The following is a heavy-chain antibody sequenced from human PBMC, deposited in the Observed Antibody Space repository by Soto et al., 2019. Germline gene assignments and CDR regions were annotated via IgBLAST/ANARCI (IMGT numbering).Heavy chain of an antibody. J-gene: IGHJ5*02. CDR2: ISSSSSYI. D-gene: IGHD3-10*01. CDR1: GFTFSSYS. CDR3: ARELVLWFGEFIWRVFDP. V-gene: IGHV3-21*01. Sequence: EVQLVESGGGLVKPGGSLRLSCAASGFTFSSYSMNWVRQAPGKGLEWVSSISSSSSYIYYADSVKGRFTISRDNAKNSLYLQMNSLRAEDTAVYCCARELVLWFGEFIWRVFDPWGQGTLVTVSS.